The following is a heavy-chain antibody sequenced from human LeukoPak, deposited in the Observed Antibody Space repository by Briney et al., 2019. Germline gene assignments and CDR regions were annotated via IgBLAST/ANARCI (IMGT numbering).Heavy chain of an antibody. CDR2: ISWNSGTI. CDR3: TKSLRNYCTTTSCYRSPDAFDI. D-gene: IGHD2-2*01. J-gene: IGHJ3*02. Sequence: GGSLRLSCAASGFTFDDYAMHWVRQAPGKGLEWVSGISWNSGTIGYADSVKGRFSISRDNAKNSLYLKMNSLRAEDTALYYCTKSLRNYCTTTSCYRSPDAFDIWGQGTMVTVSS. CDR1: GFTFDDYA. V-gene: IGHV3-9*01.